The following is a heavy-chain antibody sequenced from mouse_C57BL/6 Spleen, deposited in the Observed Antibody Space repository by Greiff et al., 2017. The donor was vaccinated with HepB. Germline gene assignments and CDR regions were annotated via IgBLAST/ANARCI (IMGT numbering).Heavy chain of an antibody. CDR1: GFTFSSYA. Sequence: EVQGVESGGGLVKPGGSLKLSCAASGFTFSSYAMSWVRQTPEKRLEWVATISDGGSYTYYPDNVKGRFTISRDNAKNNLYLQMSHLKSEDTAMYYWSRIITTVVDYWYFDVWGAGTTVTVSS. D-gene: IGHD1-1*01. V-gene: IGHV5-4*01. CDR2: ISDGGSYT. J-gene: IGHJ1*01. CDR3: SRIITTVVDYWYFDV.